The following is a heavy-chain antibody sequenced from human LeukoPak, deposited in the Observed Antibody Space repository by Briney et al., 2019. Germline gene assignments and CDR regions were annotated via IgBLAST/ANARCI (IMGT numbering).Heavy chain of an antibody. Sequence: SETLSLTCTVSGGSTSSSSYYWGWIRQPPGKGLEWIGSIYYSGSTYYNPSLKSRVTISVDTSKNQFSLKLSSVTAADTAVYYCARHLSDYYGSGSYYNSWGQGTLVTVSS. CDR3: ARHLSDYYGSGSYYNS. D-gene: IGHD3-10*01. J-gene: IGHJ4*02. V-gene: IGHV4-39*01. CDR1: GGSTSSSSYY. CDR2: IYYSGST.